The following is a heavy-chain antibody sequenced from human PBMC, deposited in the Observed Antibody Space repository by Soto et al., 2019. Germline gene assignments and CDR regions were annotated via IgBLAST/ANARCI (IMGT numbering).Heavy chain of an antibody. Sequence: PSETLSLTCAVSGYSISSGYYWGWLRQPPGKGLEWIGSIYHVGSTYYNPSLNSRVTLSIDMTNNHVSLILNPVTAADTAVYYCARVGPWVPYYYDSSPYTFENWFDPCGQGTLVTVSS. J-gene: IGHJ5*02. V-gene: IGHV4-38-2*01. CDR1: GYSISSGYY. CDR2: IYHVGST. D-gene: IGHD3-22*01. CDR3: ARVGPWVPYYYDSSPYTFENWFDP.